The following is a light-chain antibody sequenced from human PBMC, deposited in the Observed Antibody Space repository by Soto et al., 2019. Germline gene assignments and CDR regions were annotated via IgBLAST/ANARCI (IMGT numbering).Light chain of an antibody. CDR1: LSVSRN. V-gene: IGKV3-15*01. J-gene: IGKJ1*01. CDR3: QQYNAWPRT. Sequence: EIVMTQSPATLSVSPGERATLSCRASLSVSRNLAWYEQKPGQAPRLLIFDASTRATGIPARFSGSGSGTEFTLTIPSLQSEDFAVYYCQQYNAWPRTFGQGTKVDIK. CDR2: DAS.